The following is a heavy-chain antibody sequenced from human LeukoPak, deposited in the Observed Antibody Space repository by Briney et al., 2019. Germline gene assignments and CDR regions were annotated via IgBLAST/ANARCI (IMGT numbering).Heavy chain of an antibody. CDR2: IWYDGSNK. D-gene: IGHD2-21*02. J-gene: IGHJ5*02. CDR3: VRDLEVTKGNWFDP. CDR1: GFTFNRYG. Sequence: PGRSLRLSCAASGFTFNRYGMHWVRQAPGKGLEWVAMIWYDGSNKNYADSVKGRFTMSRDNSKNTLYLEMNSLRAEDTAVYFCVRDLEVTKGNWFDPWGQGTLVTVSS. V-gene: IGHV3-33*01.